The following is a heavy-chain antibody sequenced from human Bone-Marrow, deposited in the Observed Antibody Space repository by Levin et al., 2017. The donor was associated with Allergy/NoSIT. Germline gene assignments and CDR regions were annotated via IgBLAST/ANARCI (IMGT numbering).Heavy chain of an antibody. CDR1: TYAFTSYY. CDR2: INPTGRST. D-gene: IGHD4-17*01. J-gene: IGHJ5*02. CDR3: ASDYGDYQRRNYFVA. Sequence: GASVKVSCKASTYAFTSYYIHFLRQAPGQGLEWMGVINPTGRSTSYAQRFQDRVVMTRDTSTSTVYMDLRSLTSEDTALYYCASDYGDYQRRNYFVAWGQGTLVTVSA. V-gene: IGHV1-46*01.